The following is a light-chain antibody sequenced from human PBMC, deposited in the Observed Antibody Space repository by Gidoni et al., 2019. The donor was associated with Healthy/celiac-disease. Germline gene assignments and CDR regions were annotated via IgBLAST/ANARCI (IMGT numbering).Light chain of an antibody. Sequence: EIVLTQSPGTLSLSPGERATLSCRASQSVSSSYLAWYQQQPGQAPRLLIYGASSRATGIPDRFSDSGSGTDFTLTISRLEPEDFAVYYCQQYGSSPWTFXXXTKVEIK. CDR2: GAS. J-gene: IGKJ1*01. CDR3: QQYGSSPWT. CDR1: QSVSSSY. V-gene: IGKV3-20*01.